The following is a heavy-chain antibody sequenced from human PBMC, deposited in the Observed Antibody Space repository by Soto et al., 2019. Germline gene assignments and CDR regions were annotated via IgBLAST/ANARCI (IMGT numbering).Heavy chain of an antibody. D-gene: IGHD2-21*02. J-gene: IGHJ6*02. Sequence: SETLYLTCTVSGGSISSGDYYWSWIRQPPGKGLEWIGYIYYSGSTYYKPSLKSRVTISVDTSKNQFSLKLSSVTAADTAVYYCARDYCGGDCFAGGLHGMDVWGQGTTVT. CDR1: GGSISSGDYY. CDR3: ARDYCGGDCFAGGLHGMDV. V-gene: IGHV4-30-4*01. CDR2: IYYSGST.